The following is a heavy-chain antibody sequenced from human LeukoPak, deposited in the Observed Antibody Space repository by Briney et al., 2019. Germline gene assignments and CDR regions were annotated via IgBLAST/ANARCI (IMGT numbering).Heavy chain of an antibody. CDR3: ASREY. CDR2: IKQDGSEK. J-gene: IGHJ4*01. V-gene: IGHV3-7*01. Sequence: GGSLRLSCAASGFTFSFYWMNWVRQAPGKGLEWVANIKQDGSEKYYVDSVKGRFTISRDNAKNSLYLQMNSLRAEDTAVYYCASREYWGQEPWSPSP. D-gene: IGHD5-24*01. CDR1: GFTFSFYW.